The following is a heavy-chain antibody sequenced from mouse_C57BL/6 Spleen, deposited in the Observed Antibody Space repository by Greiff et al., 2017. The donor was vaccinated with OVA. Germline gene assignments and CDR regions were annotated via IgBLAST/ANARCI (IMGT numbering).Heavy chain of an antibody. CDR1: GYTFTSYW. D-gene: IGHD2-5*01. J-gene: IGHJ4*01. CDR3: ARKDSNYIDAMDY. V-gene: IGHV1-50*01. CDR2: IDPSDSYT. Sequence: VQLQQPGAELVKPGASVKLSCKASGYTFTSYWMQWVKQRTGQGLEWIGEIDPSDSYTNYNQKFKGKATLTVDTSSSTAYMQLSSLTSEDSAVYYCARKDSNYIDAMDYWGQGTSVTVSS.